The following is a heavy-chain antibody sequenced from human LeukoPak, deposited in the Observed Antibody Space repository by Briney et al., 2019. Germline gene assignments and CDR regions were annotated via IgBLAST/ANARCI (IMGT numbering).Heavy chain of an antibody. Sequence: ASVKVSCKASGYIFTSYYMHWVRQAPGQGLEWMGMINPRGGSTTYAQKFQGGVTMTTDTPTSTVYMELSSLRSEDTAVYYCARAYPSPPRVFDFWGQGTLVSVSS. J-gene: IGHJ3*01. D-gene: IGHD3-16*01. CDR1: GYIFTSYY. V-gene: IGHV1-46*01. CDR2: INPRGGST. CDR3: ARAYPSPPRVFDF.